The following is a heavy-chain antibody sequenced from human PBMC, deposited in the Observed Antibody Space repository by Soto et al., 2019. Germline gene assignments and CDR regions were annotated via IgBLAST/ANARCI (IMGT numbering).Heavy chain of an antibody. V-gene: IGHV6-1*01. CDR2: TYYRSKWYN. CDR3: ARTDSGYDPYYYYGMDV. J-gene: IGHJ6*02. Sequence: SQTLSLTCAISGDSVSSNSAAWNWIRQSPSRGLEWLGRTYYRSKWYNDYAVSVKSRITTNPDTSKNQFSLQLNSVTPEDTAVYYCARTDSGYDPYYYYGMDVWGQGTTVTVSS. D-gene: IGHD5-12*01. CDR1: GDSVSSNSAA.